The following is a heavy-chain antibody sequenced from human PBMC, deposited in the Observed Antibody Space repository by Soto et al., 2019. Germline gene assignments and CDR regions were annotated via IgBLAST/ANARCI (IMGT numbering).Heavy chain of an antibody. Sequence: EVQLLESGGGLVQPGGSLRLSCVASGHTFHSYAMSWVRQAPGKGLEWVSDISGSGGSTYYADSVRGRFTISRVASKHTVHLQMNSLRAEDTAVYYCAKVSRGIGVVPAALNWGQGTLVTVSS. D-gene: IGHD2-2*01. CDR2: ISGSGGST. CDR1: GHTFHSYA. V-gene: IGHV3-23*01. J-gene: IGHJ4*02. CDR3: AKVSRGIGVVPAALN.